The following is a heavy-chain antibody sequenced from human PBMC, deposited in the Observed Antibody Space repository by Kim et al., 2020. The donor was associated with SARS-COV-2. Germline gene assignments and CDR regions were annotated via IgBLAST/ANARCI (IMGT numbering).Heavy chain of an antibody. CDR3: HYYYDSSGYYSTDY. Sequence: SVKVSCKASGGTFSSYAISSVRQAPGQGLEWMGRIIPILGIANYAQKFQGRVTITADKSTSTAYMELSSLRSEDTAVYYCHYYYDSSGYYSTDYWGQGTLVTVSS. V-gene: IGHV1-69*04. CDR1: GGTFSSYA. J-gene: IGHJ4*02. CDR2: IIPILGIA. D-gene: IGHD3-22*01.